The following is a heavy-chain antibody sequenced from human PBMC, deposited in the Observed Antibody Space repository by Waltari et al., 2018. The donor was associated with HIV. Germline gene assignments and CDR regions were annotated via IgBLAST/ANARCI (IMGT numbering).Heavy chain of an antibody. D-gene: IGHD6-19*01. Sequence: DVQVVESGGGLVKPGRSLRLSCTGSGFTFGGYGVSWFRQAPGKGLEWVGFIRLKANGGATQYGASVKGRFTTSREDSKSVAYLQMNSLEIEDTAVYFCARGGVAVPGIHYWGQGTLVIVSS. CDR1: GFTFGGYG. CDR2: IRLKANGGAT. J-gene: IGHJ4*02. V-gene: IGHV3-49*05. CDR3: ARGGVAVPGIHY.